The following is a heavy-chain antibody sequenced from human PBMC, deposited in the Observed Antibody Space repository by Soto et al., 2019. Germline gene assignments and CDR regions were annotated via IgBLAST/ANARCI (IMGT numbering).Heavy chain of an antibody. D-gene: IGHD4-4*01. CDR1: EDSFINYW. J-gene: IGHJ6*02. CDR2: IDLSDSYT. V-gene: IGHV5-10-1*01. CDR3: VGRPSLYNGSSIYYGNSL. Sequence: GESLKISCKGSEDSFINYWLIWVRQLPGKGLEWMGRIDLSDSYTNYSPSFQGHVTISADKSLGTAYLQWGSLKASDTAIYYCVGRPSLYNGSSIYYGNSLWGQGTTGTVSS.